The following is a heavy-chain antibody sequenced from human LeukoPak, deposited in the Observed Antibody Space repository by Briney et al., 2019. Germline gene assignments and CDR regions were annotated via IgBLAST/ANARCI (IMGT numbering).Heavy chain of an antibody. Sequence: GASVKVSCKASGGTFSSYAISWVRQAPGQGLEWMGRIIPIFGIANYAQKFQGRVTITADKSTSTAYMELSSLRAEDTAVYFCARGSSVLRGVINQTPLFDYWGQGTLVTVSS. CDR1: GGTFSSYA. CDR3: ARGSSVLRGVINQTPLFDY. V-gene: IGHV1-69*04. D-gene: IGHD3-10*01. CDR2: IIPIFGIA. J-gene: IGHJ4*02.